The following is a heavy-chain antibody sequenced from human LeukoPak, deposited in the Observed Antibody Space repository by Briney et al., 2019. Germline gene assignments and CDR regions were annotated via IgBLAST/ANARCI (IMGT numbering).Heavy chain of an antibody. CDR2: ISSSSSYI. D-gene: IGHD1-1*01. V-gene: IGHV3-21*01. CDR3: ARVGTTGTTGYFDY. Sequence: GGSLRLSCAASGFTFSSYSMNWVRQAPGKGLEWVSSISSSSSYIYYADSVKGRFTISRDNAKNSLYLQMNSLRAEDTAVHYCARVGTTGTTGYFDYWGQGTLVTVSS. CDR1: GFTFSSYS. J-gene: IGHJ4*02.